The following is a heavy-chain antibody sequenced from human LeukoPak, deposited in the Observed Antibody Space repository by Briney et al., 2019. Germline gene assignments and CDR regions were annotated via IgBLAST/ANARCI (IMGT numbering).Heavy chain of an antibody. Sequence: GGSLRLSCAASGFTFSYSAMSWVRQAPGKGLEWVSDISGSGGSTNYADSVKGRFTISRDNSKNTLYLQVNSLRAEDTAIYYCAKESNYNTNDYWGQGTLVTVSS. J-gene: IGHJ4*02. CDR2: ISGSGGST. CDR1: GFTFSYSA. V-gene: IGHV3-23*01. CDR3: AKESNYNTNDY. D-gene: IGHD3-9*01.